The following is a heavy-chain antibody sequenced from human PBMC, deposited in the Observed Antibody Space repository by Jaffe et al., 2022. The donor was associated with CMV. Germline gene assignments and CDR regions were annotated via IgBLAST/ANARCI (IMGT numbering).Heavy chain of an antibody. CDR3: AKDQRSGYDHYYYYGMDV. CDR2: ISYDGSNK. J-gene: IGHJ6*02. V-gene: IGHV3-30*18. D-gene: IGHD5-12*01. Sequence: QVQLVESGGGVVQPGRSLRLSCAASGFTFSSYGMHWVRQAPGKGLEWVAVISYDGSNKYYADSVKGRFTISRDNSKNTLYLQMNSLRAEDTAVYYCAKDQRSGYDHYYYYGMDVWGQGTTVTVSS. CDR1: GFTFSSYG.